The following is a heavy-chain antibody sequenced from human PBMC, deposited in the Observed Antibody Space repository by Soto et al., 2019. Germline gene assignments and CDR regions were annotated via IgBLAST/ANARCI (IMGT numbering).Heavy chain of an antibody. V-gene: IGHV3-30-3*01. Sequence: PGGSLRLSCAASGFTFSSYATHWVRQAPGKGLEWVAVISYDGSNKYYADSVKGRFTISRDNSKNTLYLQMNSLRAEDTAVYYCARGPPTYYFDYWGQGTLVTVSS. CDR3: ARGPPTYYFDY. CDR1: GFTFSSYA. J-gene: IGHJ4*02. CDR2: ISYDGSNK.